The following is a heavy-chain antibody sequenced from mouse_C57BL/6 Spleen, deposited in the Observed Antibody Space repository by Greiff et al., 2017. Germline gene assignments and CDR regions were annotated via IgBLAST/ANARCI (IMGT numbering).Heavy chain of an antibody. Sequence: VKLVESGPGLVQPSQSLSITCTVSGFSLTSYGVHWVRQSPGKGLEWLGVIWSGGSTDYNAAFISRLSISKDNSTSQVFFKMNSLQADDTAIYYCARKVHYAMDYWGQGTSVTVSS. V-gene: IGHV2-2*01. CDR2: IWSGGST. J-gene: IGHJ4*01. CDR1: GFSLTSYG. CDR3: ARKVHYAMDY.